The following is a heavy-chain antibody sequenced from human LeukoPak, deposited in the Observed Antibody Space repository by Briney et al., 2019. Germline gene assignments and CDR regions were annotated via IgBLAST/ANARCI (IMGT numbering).Heavy chain of an antibody. Sequence: GRSLRLSCAASGFTFSSYGMHWVRQAPGKGLEWVAVIPYDGSNKYYADSVKGRFTISRDNSKNTLYLQMNSLRAEDTAVYYCAKEGVRFLEWLLFDYWGQGTLVTVSS. CDR3: AKEGVRFLEWLLFDY. D-gene: IGHD3-3*01. V-gene: IGHV3-30*18. CDR2: IPYDGSNK. J-gene: IGHJ4*02. CDR1: GFTFSSYG.